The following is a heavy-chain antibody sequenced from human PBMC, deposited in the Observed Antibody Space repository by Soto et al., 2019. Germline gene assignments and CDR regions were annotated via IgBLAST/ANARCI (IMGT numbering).Heavy chain of an antibody. CDR1: GFTFSSYG. CDR3: AKDPSKYYDFWSGPPFDP. J-gene: IGHJ5*02. V-gene: IGHV3-30*18. D-gene: IGHD3-3*01. CDR2: ISYDGSNK. Sequence: VQLVESGGGLVQPGGSLRLSCAASGFTFSSYGMHWVRQAPGKGLEWVAVISYDGSNKYYADSVKGRFTISRDNSKNTLYLQMNSLRAEDTAVYYCAKDPSKYYDFWSGPPFDPWGQGTLVTVSS.